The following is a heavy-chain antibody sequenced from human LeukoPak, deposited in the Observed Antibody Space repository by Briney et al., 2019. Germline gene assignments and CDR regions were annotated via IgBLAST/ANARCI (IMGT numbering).Heavy chain of an antibody. D-gene: IGHD3-10*01. CDR1: GFTFSSYG. CDR3: ARDAALYGSGSYGAFDI. J-gene: IGHJ3*02. V-gene: IGHV3-33*01. Sequence: GGSLRLSCAASGFTFSSYGMHWVRQAPGKGLEWVAVIWYDGSNKYYADSVKGRFTISRDNSKNTLYLQMNSLRAEDTAVYYCARDAALYGSGSYGAFDIWAQGTMVTVSS. CDR2: IWYDGSNK.